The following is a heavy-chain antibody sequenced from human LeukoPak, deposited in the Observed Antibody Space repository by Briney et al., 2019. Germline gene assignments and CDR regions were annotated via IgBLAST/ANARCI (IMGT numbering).Heavy chain of an antibody. D-gene: IGHD3-22*01. V-gene: IGHV1-2*02. J-gene: IGHJ4*02. CDR2: INPNSGGT. CDR3: ARDLGDSSGYLYYFDY. CDR1: GYTFTGYY. Sequence: ASVKVSCKASGYTFTGYYMHRVRQAPGQRVEWVGWINPNSGGTNYAQKFQGRVTMTRDTSISTAYMELSRLRSDDTAVYYCARDLGDSSGYLYYFDYWGQGTLVTVSS.